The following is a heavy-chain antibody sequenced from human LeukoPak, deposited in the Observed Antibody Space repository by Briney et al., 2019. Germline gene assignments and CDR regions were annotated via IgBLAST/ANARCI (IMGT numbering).Heavy chain of an antibody. D-gene: IGHD4-11*01. J-gene: IGHJ4*02. CDR3: AREGHDYREGFDY. CDR1: GCTFSSYT. Sequence: GGSLRLSCAASGCTFSSYTMSWVRQAPGKGLEWVSTITTSDGNTYYADSVKGRFTVSRDNSKNTLFLQMNSLRAEDTAVYYCAREGHDYREGFDYWGQGTLVTVSS. CDR2: ITTSDGNT. V-gene: IGHV3-23*01.